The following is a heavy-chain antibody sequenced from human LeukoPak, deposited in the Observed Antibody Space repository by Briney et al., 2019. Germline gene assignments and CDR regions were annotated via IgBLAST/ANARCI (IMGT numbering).Heavy chain of an antibody. Sequence: SETLSLTCTVSGGSISSSRYYWGWIGPPPGKGLEWIGSIYYSGSTNYNPSLKSRVTISVDTSKNQSSLKVSSVTAADTAVYYCARRLVGATANFDYWGQGTLVTVSS. V-gene: IGHV4-39*01. CDR2: IYYSGST. J-gene: IGHJ4*02. CDR3: ARRLVGATANFDY. CDR1: GGSISSSRYY. D-gene: IGHD1-26*01.